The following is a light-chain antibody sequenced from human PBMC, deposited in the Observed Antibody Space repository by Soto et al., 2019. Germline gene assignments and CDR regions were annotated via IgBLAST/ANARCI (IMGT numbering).Light chain of an antibody. J-gene: IGKJ4*01. CDR2: DAS. CDR3: QQYDNLPLT. V-gene: IGKV1-33*01. CDR1: QDINNY. Sequence: DIQMMQSPSSLSASVGDRVTITCQASQDINNYINWYQQKPGKAPKLLIYDASTLETGVPFRFSGSGSGTDYTFTIRSLQPEDIATYYCQQYDNLPLTFGGGTKVEI.